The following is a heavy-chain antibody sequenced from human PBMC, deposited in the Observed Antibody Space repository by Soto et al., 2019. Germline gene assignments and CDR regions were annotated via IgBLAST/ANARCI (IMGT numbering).Heavy chain of an antibody. CDR1: GFNFRNFA. CDR2: ISASGDTT. Sequence: XGSLRLSCAASGFNFRNFAMSWVRQAPGEGLESVSAISASGDTTYYADSVKGRFTISRDNSKNTLYLQMNSLRAEDTALYYCAKPPAWQLLQGSSFYFDYWGQGALVTVSS. J-gene: IGHJ4*02. D-gene: IGHD3-10*01. V-gene: IGHV3-23*01. CDR3: AKPPAWQLLQGSSFYFDY.